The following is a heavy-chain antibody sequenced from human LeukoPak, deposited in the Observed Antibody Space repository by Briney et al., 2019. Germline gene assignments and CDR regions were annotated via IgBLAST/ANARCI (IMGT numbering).Heavy chain of an antibody. D-gene: IGHD3-9*01. CDR2: ISHTGSPI. CDR3: ASLIYFDWLGGPFDY. V-gene: IGHV3-48*02. J-gene: IGHJ4*02. Sequence: GGSLRLSCAASGFTFSTYSMSWVRQAPGKGLEWISYISHTGSPIYYADSVKGRFTISRDNAKNSVSLQMNSLRDEDTAVYYCASLIYFDWLGGPFDYWGQGTLVTVSS. CDR1: GFTFSTYS.